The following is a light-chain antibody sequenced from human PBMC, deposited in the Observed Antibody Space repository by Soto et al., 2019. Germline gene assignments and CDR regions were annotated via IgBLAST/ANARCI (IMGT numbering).Light chain of an antibody. J-gene: IGKJ2*01. Sequence: EIVLTQSPGTLSLSPGERATLSCRASQSVSSSYLAWYQQKPGQAPRLLIYDASNRAAGIPARFSGSGSGTDFTLTISSLEPEDFALYYCQQGSNWYTFGQGTKLEIK. CDR3: QQGSNWYT. V-gene: IGKV3D-20*02. CDR1: QSVSSSY. CDR2: DAS.